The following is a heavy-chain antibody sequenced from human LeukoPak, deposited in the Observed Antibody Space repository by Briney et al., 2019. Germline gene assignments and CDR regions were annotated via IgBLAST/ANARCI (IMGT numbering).Heavy chain of an antibody. CDR2: VSGSGGAT. CDR3: AKNRGGTYKYYMDV. V-gene: IGHV3-23*01. Sequence: GSLRPSCAASGYTFNNYAMSWVRQAQGMGLEWLSYVSGSGGATCYAASVKGRFTISRDNSKNTVYLQMGSLRAEDTAVYYCAKNRGGTYKYYMDVWGNGTTITVSS. D-gene: IGHD1-1*01. CDR1: GYTFNNYA. J-gene: IGHJ6*03.